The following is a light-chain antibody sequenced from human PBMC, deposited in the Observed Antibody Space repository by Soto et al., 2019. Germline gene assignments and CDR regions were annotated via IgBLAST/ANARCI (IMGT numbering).Light chain of an antibody. CDR3: QQGKSFPLT. Sequence: DIQMTQSPSSVSASVGDRVTITCRASQDINKWLAWYQQKPGLAPNLVIYTASRLYGGGPSRFSGSASGTDFTLTISSLQPEDVATYYCQQGKSFPLTFGGGSKV. CDR1: QDINKW. V-gene: IGKV1-12*01. J-gene: IGKJ4*01. CDR2: TAS.